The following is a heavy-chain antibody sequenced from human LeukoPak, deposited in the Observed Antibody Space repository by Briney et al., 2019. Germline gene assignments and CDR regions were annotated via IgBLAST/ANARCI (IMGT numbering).Heavy chain of an antibody. J-gene: IGHJ4*02. Sequence: ASVTVSCKVSGYTLTELSMHWVRQAPGKGLEWMGGFNAEDGETIYAQKFQGRVTMTEDTSADTAYMELSSLRSEDTAVYYSATGSLTIFTCPLDYWGQGTLVTVSS. CDR3: ATGSLTIFTCPLDY. V-gene: IGHV1-24*01. D-gene: IGHD3-9*01. CDR1: GYTLTELS. CDR2: FNAEDGET.